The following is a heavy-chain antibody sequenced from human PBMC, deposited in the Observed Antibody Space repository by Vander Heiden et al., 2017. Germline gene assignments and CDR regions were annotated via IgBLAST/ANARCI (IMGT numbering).Heavy chain of an antibody. CDR3: ARDDRGYGAFDI. CDR1: GFSFSSYG. D-gene: IGHD6-25*01. J-gene: IGHJ3*02. CDR2: IWYDGSNK. Sequence: QVQLVASGGGVVQPGRSLRLSCAASGFSFSSYGMHWVGQAPGKGLEWVAVIWYDGSNKYYADSVKGRFTISRDNSKNTLYLQMNSLRAEDTAVYYCARDDRGYGAFDIWGQGTMVTVSS. V-gene: IGHV3-33*01.